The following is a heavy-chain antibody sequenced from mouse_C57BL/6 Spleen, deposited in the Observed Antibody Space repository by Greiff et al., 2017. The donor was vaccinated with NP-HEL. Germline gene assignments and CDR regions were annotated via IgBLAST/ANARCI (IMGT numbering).Heavy chain of an antibody. CDR2: IDPSDSET. CDR3: ARRAYYYGSSYNYAMDY. J-gene: IGHJ4*01. V-gene: IGHV1-52*01. Sequence: QVQLQQPGAELVRPGSSVKLSCKASGYTFTSYWMHWVKQRPIQGLEWIGNIDPSDSETHYNQKFKDKATLTVDKSSSTAYMQLSSLTSEDSAVYYCARRAYYYGSSYNYAMDYWGQGTSVTVSS. CDR1: GYTFTSYW. D-gene: IGHD1-1*01.